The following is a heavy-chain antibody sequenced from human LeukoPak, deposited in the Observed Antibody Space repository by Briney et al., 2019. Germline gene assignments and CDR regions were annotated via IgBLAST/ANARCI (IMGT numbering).Heavy chain of an antibody. V-gene: IGHV3-7*01. CDR2: IKKDGSEK. J-gene: IGHJ6*03. D-gene: IGHD2-2*01. CDR3: ARSQKYQLLRQGYYYYYMDV. Sequence: GGSLRLSCAASGFTFSSYWMSWVRQAPGKGLEWVANIKKDGSEKYYVDAVKGRFTIFRDNAKTSLYLQMNSLRAEDTAVYYCARSQKYQLLRQGYYYYYMDVWGKGTTVTISS. CDR1: GFTFSSYW.